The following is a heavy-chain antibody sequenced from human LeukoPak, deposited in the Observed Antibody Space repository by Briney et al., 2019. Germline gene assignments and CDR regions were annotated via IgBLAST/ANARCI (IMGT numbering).Heavy chain of an antibody. J-gene: IGHJ4*02. CDR2: IYSGGST. V-gene: IGHV3-66*01. D-gene: IGHD2-15*01. CDR1: GFTVSSNY. CDR3: ARDGIRYCSGGSCYYFDY. Sequence: GGSLRLSCAASGFTVSSNYMSWVRQAPGKGLEWVSVIYSGGSTYYADSVKGRFTISRDNSKNTLYLQMNSLRAEDTAVYYCARDGIRYCSGGSCYYFDYWGQGTLVTVSS.